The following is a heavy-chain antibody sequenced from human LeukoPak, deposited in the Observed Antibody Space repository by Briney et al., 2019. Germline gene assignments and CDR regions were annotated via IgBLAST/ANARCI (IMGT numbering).Heavy chain of an antibody. J-gene: IGHJ4*02. CDR1: GGSISSSNW. V-gene: IGHV4-4*02. D-gene: IGHD1-26*01. CDR2: IYHSGST. CDR3: ARAVGSGSYYTY. Sequence: PSDTLSLTCAASGGSISSSNWWSWVRQPPGKGLEWIGEIYHSGSTNYNPSLKSRVTISVDKSKNQFSLKLSSVTAADTAVYYCARAVGSGSYYTYWGQGTLVTVSS.